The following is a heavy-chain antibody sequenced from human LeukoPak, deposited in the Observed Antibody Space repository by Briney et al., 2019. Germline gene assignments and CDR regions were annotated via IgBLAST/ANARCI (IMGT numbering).Heavy chain of an antibody. CDR1: GFSFSSYE. Sequence: SGGSLRLACAASGFSFSSYEMIWVRQAPGKGLEWLSDISRSGGNIYYADSVKGRFTISRDNAKNSLYLQMNSLRVEDTAVYYCARANTIFGVEPDYYFDYWGQGTLVSVSS. D-gene: IGHD3-3*01. CDR2: ISRSGGNI. V-gene: IGHV3-48*03. CDR3: ARANTIFGVEPDYYFDY. J-gene: IGHJ4*02.